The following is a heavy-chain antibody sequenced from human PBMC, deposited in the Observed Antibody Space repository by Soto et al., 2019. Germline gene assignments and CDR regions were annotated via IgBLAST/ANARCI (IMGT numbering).Heavy chain of an antibody. CDR1: GFTFSSYG. V-gene: IGHV3-30*18. Sequence: QVQLVESGGGVVQPGRSLRLSCAASGFTFSSYGMHWVRQAPGKGLEWVAVISYDGSNKYYADSVKGRFTISRDNSKNTLYLQMNSLRAEDTAVYYCAKDLGGAFDIWGQGTMVTVS. J-gene: IGHJ3*02. D-gene: IGHD3-16*01. CDR3: AKDLGGAFDI. CDR2: ISYDGSNK.